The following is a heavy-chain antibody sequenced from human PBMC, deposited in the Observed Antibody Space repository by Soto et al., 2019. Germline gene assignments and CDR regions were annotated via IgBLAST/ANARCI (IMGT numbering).Heavy chain of an antibody. CDR1: GYSFTRYG. J-gene: IGHJ6*02. CDR3: AMVDVYVTPSPQDV. V-gene: IGHV1-18*01. CDR2: TNTYNGNT. D-gene: IGHD3-16*01. Sequence: ASVKVSCKASGYSFTRYGIAWARQAPGQGLEWMGWTNTYNGNTNYAQDLQGRATLTTDTPTSTAYMELTSLRSNDTAIYYCAMVDVYVTPSPQDVWGQGTTVTVSS.